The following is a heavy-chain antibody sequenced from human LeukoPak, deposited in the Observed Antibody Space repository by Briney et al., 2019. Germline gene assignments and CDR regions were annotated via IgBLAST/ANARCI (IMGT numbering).Heavy chain of an antibody. CDR3: ARGGIYYYMDV. CDR2: IYYSGST. CDR1: GGSISNYY. V-gene: IGHV4-59*01. J-gene: IGHJ6*03. Sequence: SETLSLTCTVSGGSISNYYWSWIRQPPVKGLEWIGYIYYSGSTNYNPSLKSRVTISVDTSKNQFSLKLSSVTAADTAVYYCARGGIYYYMDVWGKGTTVTISS.